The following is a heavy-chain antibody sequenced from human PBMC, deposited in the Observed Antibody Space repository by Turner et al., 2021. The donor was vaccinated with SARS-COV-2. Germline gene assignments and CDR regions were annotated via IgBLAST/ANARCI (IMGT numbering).Heavy chain of an antibody. V-gene: IGHV1-2*02. CDR1: GYTFTGYY. D-gene: IGHD6-6*01. CDR3: AREGAPVSSSSRVWFDP. J-gene: IGHJ5*02. Sequence: QVQLVQSGAEVKKPGASVKVSCKASGYTFTGYYMHWVQQAPGQGLEWMGWINPNSGGTNYAQKFQGRVTMTRDTSISTAYMDLSRLRSDDTAVYYCAREGAPVSSSSRVWFDPWGQGTLVTVSS. CDR2: INPNSGGT.